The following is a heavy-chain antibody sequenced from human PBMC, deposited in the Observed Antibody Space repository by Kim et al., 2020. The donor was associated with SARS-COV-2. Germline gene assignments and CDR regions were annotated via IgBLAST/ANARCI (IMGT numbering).Heavy chain of an antibody. V-gene: IGHV3-21*01. J-gene: IGHJ4*01. CDR3: ATLDANNDYNYPFDY. Sequence: GGSLRLSCAASGFAFSTYSMIWVRQAPGKGLEWISSIDGPGTSIFYADSLKGRFTISRDNAKDSLYLQMNSLRADDTAVYYCATLDANNDYNYPFDYWG. CDR1: GFAFSTYS. D-gene: IGHD4-4*01. CDR2: IDGPGTSI.